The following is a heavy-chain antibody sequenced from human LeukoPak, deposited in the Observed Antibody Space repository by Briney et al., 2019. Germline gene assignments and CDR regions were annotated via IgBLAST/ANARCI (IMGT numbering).Heavy chain of an antibody. J-gene: IGHJ6*02. Sequence: ASVKVSCKASGGTFSSYAISWVRQAPGQGLEWMGRIIPIFGIANYAQKFQGRVTITADKSTSTAYMELSSLRSEDTAVYYCAEDEGEWGPHRQYYYGMDVWGQGTTVTVSS. CDR1: GGTFSSYA. CDR2: IIPIFGIA. CDR3: AEDEGEWGPHRQYYYGMDV. V-gene: IGHV1-69*04. D-gene: IGHD3-10*01.